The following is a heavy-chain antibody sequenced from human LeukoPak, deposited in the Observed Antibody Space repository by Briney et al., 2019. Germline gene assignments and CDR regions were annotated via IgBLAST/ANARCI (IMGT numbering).Heavy chain of an antibody. CDR1: GFTVSTNY. CDR2: IYSGGST. J-gene: IGHJ4*02. CDR3: ARANPITLVREVITDGYFDY. D-gene: IGHD3-10*01. V-gene: IGHV3-53*01. Sequence: GGSLRLSGAASGFTVSTNYMSWVREAPGKGLEWCSVIYSGGSTYYADSVKSRFTISRDNAKNTLYLQMNSVRAEYTAVYYCARANPITLVREVITDGYFDYWGQGTLVTVTS.